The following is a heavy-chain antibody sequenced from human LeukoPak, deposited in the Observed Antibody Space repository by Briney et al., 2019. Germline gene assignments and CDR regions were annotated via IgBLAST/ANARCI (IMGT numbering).Heavy chain of an antibody. CDR1: GGTFSSYA. CDR3: ARADTYYYDSSGYEDAFDI. V-gene: IGHV1-69*04. D-gene: IGHD3-22*01. J-gene: IGHJ3*02. CDR2: IIPILGIA. Sequence: SVKVSCKASGGTFSSYAISWVRQAPGQGLEWMGRIIPILGIANYARKFQGRVTITADKSTSTAYMELSSLRSEDTAVYYCARADTYYYDSSGYEDAFDIWGQGTMVTVSS.